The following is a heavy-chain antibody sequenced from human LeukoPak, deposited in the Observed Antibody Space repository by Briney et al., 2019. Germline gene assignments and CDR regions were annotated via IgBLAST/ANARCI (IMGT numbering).Heavy chain of an antibody. CDR1: GYSISSGYY. J-gene: IGHJ6*03. CDR3: VRLAALRGSYYYMDV. Sequence: PSETLSLTCSVSGYSISSGYYWGWIRQPPGKGLEWVANVYRNGNTYYSPSLESRVTISVDTSKNLFSLKLSSLSAADTAVYYCVRLAALRGSYYYMDVWGKGTAVTVSS. V-gene: IGHV4-38-2*01. CDR2: VYRNGNT. D-gene: IGHD6-25*01.